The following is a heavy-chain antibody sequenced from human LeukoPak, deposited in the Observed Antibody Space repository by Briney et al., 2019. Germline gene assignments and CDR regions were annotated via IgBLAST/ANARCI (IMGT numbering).Heavy chain of an antibody. CDR1: GGSISSSSYS. D-gene: IGHD1-26*01. Sequence: SETLSLTCTVSGGSISSSSYSWGWIRQPPGKGLEWIGSIYYSGITYYNPSLKSRVTISVYTSKNQFSLKLSSVTAADTAVYYCARHWPHSGSFDYFDYWGQGTLVTVSS. CDR2: IYYSGIT. V-gene: IGHV4-39*01. J-gene: IGHJ4*02. CDR3: ARHWPHSGSFDYFDY.